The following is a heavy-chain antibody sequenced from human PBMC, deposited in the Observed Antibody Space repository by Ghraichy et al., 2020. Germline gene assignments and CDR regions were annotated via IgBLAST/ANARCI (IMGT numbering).Heavy chain of an antibody. CDR1: GFTFSNYW. CDR2: IKQDGSEK. Sequence: ETLSLTCEASGFTFSNYWMTWVRQAPGKGLEWVANIKQDGSEKYYVDSVKGRFTISRDNAKKSLDLQMNSLRAEDTAVYYCAGGPGWTVHHWGQGTLATVSS. J-gene: IGHJ4*02. CDR3: AGGPGWTVHH. V-gene: IGHV3-7*03. D-gene: IGHD2-15*01.